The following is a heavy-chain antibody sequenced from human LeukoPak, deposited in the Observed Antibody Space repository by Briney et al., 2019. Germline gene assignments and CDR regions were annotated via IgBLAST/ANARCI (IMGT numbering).Heavy chain of an antibody. D-gene: IGHD6-13*01. CDR1: GFTFSNAW. CDR2: IKSKTDGGTT. Sequence: KPGGSLRLSCAASGFTFSNAWMSWVRQAPGKGLEWVGRIKSKTDGGTTDYAAPVKGRFTISRDDSKNTLYLQMNSLKTEDTAVYYCTTLIAAAVFFTIDIWGQGTMVTVSS. V-gene: IGHV3-15*01. J-gene: IGHJ3*02. CDR3: TTLIAAAVFFTIDI.